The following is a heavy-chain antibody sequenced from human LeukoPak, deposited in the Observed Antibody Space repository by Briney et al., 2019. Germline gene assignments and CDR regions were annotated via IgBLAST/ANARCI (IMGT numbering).Heavy chain of an antibody. CDR2: IYHSGST. CDR1: GYSISSGYY. J-gene: IGHJ5*02. V-gene: IGHV4-38-2*02. D-gene: IGHD6-19*01. CDR3: AARAGRGWFDP. Sequence: SETLSLTCTVSGYSISSGYYWGWIRQPPGKGLEWIGSIYHSGSTYYNPSLKSRVTISVDTSKNQFSLKPSSVTAADTAVYYCAARAGRGWFDPWGQGTLVTVSS.